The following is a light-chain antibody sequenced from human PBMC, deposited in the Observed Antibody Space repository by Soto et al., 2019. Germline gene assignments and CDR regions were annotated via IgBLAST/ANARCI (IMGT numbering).Light chain of an antibody. CDR3: QQYNSYYAWT. J-gene: IGKJ1*01. V-gene: IGKV1-5*03. CDR1: QSISSW. CDR2: KAS. Sequence: DIQMTQSPSTLSASVGDRVTITCGASQSISSWLAWYQQKPGKAPKLLIYKASSLESGVPSRFRGSGSGTEFTLTISSLKTDDFANYYCQQYNSYYAWTFGHGTKVDI.